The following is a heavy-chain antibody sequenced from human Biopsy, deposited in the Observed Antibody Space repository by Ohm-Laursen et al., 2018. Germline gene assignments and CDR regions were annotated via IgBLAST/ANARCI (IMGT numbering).Heavy chain of an antibody. CDR2: TYYRGTS. Sequence: TLSLTCSVSGGSVGDYFLSWIRLVPGKRPEWIGYTYYRGTSENNPSLRSRVTTSVDISRNQFFLNMESVTGADTAVYYCAAFPFSGGPAFDIWGQGTTVIVS. J-gene: IGHJ3*02. CDR1: GGSVGDYF. V-gene: IGHV4-59*02. CDR3: AAFPFSGGPAFDI. D-gene: IGHD2/OR15-2a*01.